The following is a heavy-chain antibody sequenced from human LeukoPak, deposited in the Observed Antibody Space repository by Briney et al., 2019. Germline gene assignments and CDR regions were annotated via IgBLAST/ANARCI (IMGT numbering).Heavy chain of an antibody. V-gene: IGHV1-18*01. D-gene: IGHD6-19*01. CDR3: ARERSSGWYGYYYYYMDV. CDR2: ISAYNGYT. J-gene: IGHJ6*03. Sequence: ASVKVSCKASGYTFTSYGTSWVRQAPGQGLEWMGWISAYNGYTNYAQKLQGRVTMTTDTSTSTAYMELRSLRSDDTAVYYCARERSSGWYGYYYYYMDVWGKGTTVTVSS. CDR1: GYTFTSYG.